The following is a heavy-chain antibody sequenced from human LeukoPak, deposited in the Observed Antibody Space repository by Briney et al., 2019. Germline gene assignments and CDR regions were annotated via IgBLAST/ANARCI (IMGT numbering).Heavy chain of an antibody. CDR2: IYYSGST. V-gene: IGHV4-59*01. D-gene: IGHD3-3*01. CDR3: ATDSARITIFGDHAFDI. J-gene: IGHJ3*02. Sequence: SETLSLTCTVSGGSISSYYWSWIRQPPGKGLEWIGYIYYSGSTNYNPSLKSRVTISVDTSKNQFSLKLSSVTAADTAVYYCATDSARITIFGDHAFDIWGQGTMVTVSS. CDR1: GGSISSYY.